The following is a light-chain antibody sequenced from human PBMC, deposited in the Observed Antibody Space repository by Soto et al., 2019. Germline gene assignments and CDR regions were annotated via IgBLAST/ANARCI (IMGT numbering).Light chain of an antibody. J-gene: IGKJ1*01. CDR1: QSISSY. Sequence: DIQTTQAPSSLTASVPDIVTITCRASQSISSYLNWYQQKPGKAPKVLIYAASSLQSGVPSRFSGSGSGTDFTLTISSLQPEDFATYYCQQSYSTPRTFGQGTKVDIK. CDR2: AAS. V-gene: IGKV1-39*01. CDR3: QQSYSTPRT.